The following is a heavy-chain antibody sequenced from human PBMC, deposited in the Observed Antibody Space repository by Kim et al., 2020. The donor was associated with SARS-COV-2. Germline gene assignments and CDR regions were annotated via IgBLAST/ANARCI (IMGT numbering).Heavy chain of an antibody. J-gene: IGHJ5*01. CDR3: ARLPGEGLLDYADS. D-gene: IGHD3-3*01. Sequence: ASVKVSCKASGYTFTSHYLYWVRQAPGQGLEWMGVIIPSGGSTSDTQKFQGRVTMTRDTSTNTFYMELSSLRSDDTAVYYFARLPGEGLLDYADSWGQG. CDR2: IIPSGGST. CDR1: GYTFTSHY. V-gene: IGHV1-46*01.